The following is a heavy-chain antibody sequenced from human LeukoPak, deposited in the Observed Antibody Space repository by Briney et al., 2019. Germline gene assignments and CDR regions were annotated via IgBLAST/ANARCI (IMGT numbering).Heavy chain of an antibody. Sequence: ASVKVPCKASGYTFTGYYMHWVRQAPGQGLEWMGWINPNSGGTNYAQKFQGRVTMTRDTSISTAYMELSRLRSDDTAVYYCASLSGSYPHENHWGQGTLVTVSS. D-gene: IGHD1-26*01. CDR3: ASLSGSYPHENH. CDR2: INPNSGGT. CDR1: GYTFTGYY. V-gene: IGHV1-2*02. J-gene: IGHJ5*02.